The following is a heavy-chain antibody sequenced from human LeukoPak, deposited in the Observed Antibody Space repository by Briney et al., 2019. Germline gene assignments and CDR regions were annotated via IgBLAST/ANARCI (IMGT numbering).Heavy chain of an antibody. CDR2: ISSSSSYI. V-gene: IGHV3-21*01. CDR1: GFTFSSYS. Sequence: GGSLRLSCAASGFTFSSYSMNWVRQAPGKGLEWVSSISSSSSYIYYADSVKGRFTISRGNAKNSLYLQMNSLRAEDTAVYYCARGRCSTPPYYMDVWGKGTTVTVSS. D-gene: IGHD2-2*01. J-gene: IGHJ6*03. CDR3: ARGRCSTPPYYMDV.